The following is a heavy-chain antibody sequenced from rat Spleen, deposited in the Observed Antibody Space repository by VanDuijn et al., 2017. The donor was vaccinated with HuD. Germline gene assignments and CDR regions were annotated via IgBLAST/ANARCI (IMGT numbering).Heavy chain of an antibody. Sequence: EVQLVESGGGLVQPGRSLKLSCAASGFTFNNYGMAWVRQAPTKGLEWVAYISTGGGNTYYRDSVKGRFTISRDNANSTLYLQMDSLRSEDTATYYCTTTYDGSYYYDYWGQGVMVTVSS. CDR2: ISTGGGNT. V-gene: IGHV5-27*01. CDR3: TTTYDGSYYYDY. CDR1: GFTFNNYG. D-gene: IGHD1-12*02. J-gene: IGHJ2*01.